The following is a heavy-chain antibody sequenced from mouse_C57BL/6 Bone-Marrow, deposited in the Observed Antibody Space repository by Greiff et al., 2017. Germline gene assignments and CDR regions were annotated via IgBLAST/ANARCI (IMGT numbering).Heavy chain of an antibody. CDR1: GYTFTDYE. CDR3: TNCYGDY. J-gene: IGHJ2*01. D-gene: IGHD1-1*02. V-gene: IGHV1-15*01. Sequence: QVQLQQSGAELVRPGASVTLSCKASGYTFTDYEMHWVKQTPVHGLEWIGAIDPETGGTAYNQKFKGKAILTADKSSSTAYMELRSLASEDSAVYYCTNCYGDYWGQGTTLTVSS. CDR2: IDPETGGT.